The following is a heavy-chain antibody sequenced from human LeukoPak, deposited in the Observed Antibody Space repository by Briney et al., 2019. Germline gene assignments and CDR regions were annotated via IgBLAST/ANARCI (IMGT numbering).Heavy chain of an antibody. J-gene: IGHJ4*02. V-gene: IGHV3-11*01. D-gene: IGHD4-17*01. CDR3: ASMTTVRYFDY. CDR1: GFTFSSYA. Sequence: SGGSLRLSCAASGFTFSSYAMSWIRQAPGKGLEWVSYISSSGSTIYYADSVKGRFTLSRDNAKNSLYLQMNSLRVEDTAVYYCASMTTVRYFDYWGQGILVTVSS. CDR2: ISSSGSTI.